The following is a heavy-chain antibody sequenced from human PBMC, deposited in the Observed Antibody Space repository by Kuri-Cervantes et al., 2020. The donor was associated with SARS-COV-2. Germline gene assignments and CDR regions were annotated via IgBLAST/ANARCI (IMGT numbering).Heavy chain of an antibody. CDR2: INSDGSST. CDR1: GYTFSNYW. J-gene: IGHJ2*01. V-gene: IGHV3-74*01. CDR3: ARTSLAVQWYFDL. D-gene: IGHD3-16*02. Sequence: GESLKISCAASGYTFSNYWMHWVRQAPGKGLVWVSRINSDGSSTSYADSVKGRFTISRDNAKNTLYLQMNSPRAEDTAVYYCARTSLAVQWYFDLRGRGTLVTVSS.